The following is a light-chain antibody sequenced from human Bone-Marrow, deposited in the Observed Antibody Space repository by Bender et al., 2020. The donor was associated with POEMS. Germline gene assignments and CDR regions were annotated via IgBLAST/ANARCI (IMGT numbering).Light chain of an antibody. CDR3: NSYTSCSAYV. CDR2: DVN. J-gene: IGLJ1*01. CDR1: TSDVAAYNY. Sequence: SALIQPASASGSPGQSITISCTGTTSDVAAYNYVSWYQHCPGKAPKLIIYDVNDRPSGVCYRFSGSKSGIAASLTISGLRAEGEGDYYCNSYTSCSAYVFGSGTEVPVL. V-gene: IGLV2-14*03.